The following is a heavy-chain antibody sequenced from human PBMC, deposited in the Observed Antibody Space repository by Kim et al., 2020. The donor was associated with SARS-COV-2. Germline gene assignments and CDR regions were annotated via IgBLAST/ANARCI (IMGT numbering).Heavy chain of an antibody. V-gene: IGHV3-53*01. CDR2: IYSGGST. J-gene: IGHJ6*02. CDR1: GFTVSSNY. CDR3: ARANLWFGESDEVADDLYYYYYGMDV. D-gene: IGHD3-10*01. Sequence: GGSLRLSCAASGFTVSSNYMSWVRQAPGKGLEWVSVIYSGGSTYYADSVKGRFTISRDNSKNTLYLQMNSLRAEDTAVYYCARANLWFGESDEVADDLYYYYYGMDVWGQGTTVTVSS.